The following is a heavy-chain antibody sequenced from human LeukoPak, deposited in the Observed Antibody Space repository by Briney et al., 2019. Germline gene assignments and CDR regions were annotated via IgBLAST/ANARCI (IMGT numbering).Heavy chain of an antibody. D-gene: IGHD5/OR15-5a*01. CDR1: GYSISTGYY. CDR3: ARVSSLFLYYFDY. Sequence: SETPSLTCTVSGYSISTGYYWGWVRQTPGKGLEWLGTVFHTGATYYNPSLRSRVTISVDTAKNQFSLRVRSMTAADTGVYYCARVSSLFLYYFDYWGQGTLVTVSS. CDR2: VFHTGAT. J-gene: IGHJ4*02. V-gene: IGHV4-38-2*02.